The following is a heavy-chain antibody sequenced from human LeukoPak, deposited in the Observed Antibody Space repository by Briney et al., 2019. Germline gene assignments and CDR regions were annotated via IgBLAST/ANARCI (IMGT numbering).Heavy chain of an antibody. Sequence: ASVKVSCKASGSTFTSYYMHWVRQAPGQGLEWMGIINPSGGSTSYAQKFQGRVTMTRDTSTSTVYMELSSLRSEDTAVYYCARDVGHYGDYDAFDIWGQGTMVTVSS. V-gene: IGHV1-46*01. CDR2: INPSGGST. D-gene: IGHD4-17*01. J-gene: IGHJ3*02. CDR1: GSTFTSYY. CDR3: ARDVGHYGDYDAFDI.